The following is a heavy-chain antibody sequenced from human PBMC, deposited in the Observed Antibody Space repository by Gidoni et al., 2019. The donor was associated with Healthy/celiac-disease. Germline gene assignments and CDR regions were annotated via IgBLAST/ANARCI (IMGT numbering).Heavy chain of an antibody. CDR2: IYHSGST. CDR3: ARESAAGTLYYYYGRDV. CDR1: GYSISSGYY. V-gene: IGHV4-38-2*02. J-gene: IGHJ6*02. Sequence: QVHLHESGPGLVKPSEPLSLTCAVSGYSISSGYYCGWIRQPPGKGLELIGSIYHSGSTYYKPSLKSRVTISVETSKNQFSRKLSSGTAAETAVYDWARESAAGTLYYYYGRDVWGQGTTVTVSS. D-gene: IGHD6-13*01.